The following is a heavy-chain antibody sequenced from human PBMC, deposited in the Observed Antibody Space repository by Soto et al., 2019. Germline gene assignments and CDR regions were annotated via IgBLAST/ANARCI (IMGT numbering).Heavy chain of an antibody. CDR1: GGTFSNSP. V-gene: IGHV1-69*06. CDR3: ARRTRSGYYRYFDS. D-gene: IGHD3-3*01. CDR2: TIPTFNTG. Sequence: QVQLVQSGAEVKKPGSSVKVSCKASGGTFSNSPISWVRQAPGQGLEWMGGTIPTFNTGNYAQKFQGRLTITADKSTNIPYMELSSLRSEDTAVYYCARRTRSGYYRYFDSWGQGTLVTVAS. J-gene: IGHJ4*02.